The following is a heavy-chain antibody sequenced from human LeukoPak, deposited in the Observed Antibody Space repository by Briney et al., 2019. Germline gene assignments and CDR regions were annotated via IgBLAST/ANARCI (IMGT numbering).Heavy chain of an antibody. CDR1: GGSISSGGYY. CDR2: IYYSGST. J-gene: IGHJ6*03. D-gene: IGHD4-23*01. Sequence: KPSETLSLTCTVSGGSISSGGYYWSWIRQHPGKGLEWIGYIYYSGSTYYNPSLKSRVTISVDTSKNQFSLKLSSVTAADTAVYYCARTPRLRWRPNDYYYYYYMDVWGKGTTVTVSS. V-gene: IGHV4-31*03. CDR3: ARTPRLRWRPNDYYYYYYMDV.